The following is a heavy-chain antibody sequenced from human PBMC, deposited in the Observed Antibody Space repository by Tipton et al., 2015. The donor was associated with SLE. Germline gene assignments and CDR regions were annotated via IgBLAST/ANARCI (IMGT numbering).Heavy chain of an antibody. D-gene: IGHD2-2*01. CDR1: GGAISEYY. J-gene: IGHJ4*02. CDR2: IYTGGNT. V-gene: IGHV4-4*07. Sequence: TLSLTCTVSGGAISEYYWGWIRQPAGKGLEWIGRIYTGGNTDYNPSLKSRVTISADTSKSQFSLTLNFVTAADTAVYYCVRSYQGMDWGQGTLVTVSS. CDR3: VRSYQGMD.